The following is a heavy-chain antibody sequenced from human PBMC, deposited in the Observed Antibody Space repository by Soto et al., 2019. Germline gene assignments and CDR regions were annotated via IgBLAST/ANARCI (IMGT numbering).Heavy chain of an antibody. J-gene: IGHJ4*02. CDR2: FTRSGST. V-gene: IGHV3-23*01. CDR1: GFTFCNYA. D-gene: IGHD6-19*01. CDR3: AKDGIAVAGNFDY. Sequence: GRSLRLSCAASGFTFCNYAMSWVRKAPGKGLEWVSTFTRSGSTLYAESVRGRFTISRDNSKNTLYLQMNSLRAEDTAVYYCAKDGIAVAGNFDYWGQGTLVTVSS.